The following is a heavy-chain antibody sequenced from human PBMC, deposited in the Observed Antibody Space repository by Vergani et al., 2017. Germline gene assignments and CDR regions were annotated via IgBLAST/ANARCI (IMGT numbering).Heavy chain of an antibody. CDR1: GGSISPYY. CDR2: IYTSEST. CDR3: ARGYGSSVGFLAY. V-gene: IGHV4-4*07. J-gene: IGHJ4*02. Sequence: QVQLQESGPGPVKPSETPSLTCIVPGGSISPYYWSRIRQPAGKGLEWIGRIYTSESTNYNPSLKSRVTMSVDTSKNQFSLKLSSVTAADTAVYYCARGYGSSVGFLAYWGQGTLVTVSS. D-gene: IGHD6-6*01.